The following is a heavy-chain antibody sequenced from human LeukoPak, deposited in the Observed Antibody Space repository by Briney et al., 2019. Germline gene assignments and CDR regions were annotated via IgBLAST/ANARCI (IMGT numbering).Heavy chain of an antibody. V-gene: IGHV4-34*01. J-gene: IGHJ5*02. CDR2: INHSGST. CDR1: GGSFSGYY. Sequence: SETLSLTCAVYGGSFSGYYWSWIRQPPGKGLEWIGEINHSGSTNYNPSLKSRVTISVDTSKNQFSLKLSSVTAADTAVYYCARRGHFKWFDPWGQGTLVTVSS. CDR3: ARRGHFKWFDP.